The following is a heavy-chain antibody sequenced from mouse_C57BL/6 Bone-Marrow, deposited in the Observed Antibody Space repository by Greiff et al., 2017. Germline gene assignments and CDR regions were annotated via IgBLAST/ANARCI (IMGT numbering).Heavy chain of an antibody. V-gene: IGHV1-5*01. CDR2: IYPGNSDT. J-gene: IGHJ4*01. D-gene: IGHD2-3*01. Sequence: VQLQQSGTVLARPGASVKMSCKTSGYTFTSYWMHWVKQRPGQGLEWIGAIYPGNSDTSYNQKFKGKAKLTAVTSASTAYMELSSLTNEDSAVYYCTRRGLLAYYYAMDYWGQGTSVTVSS. CDR3: TRRGLLAYYYAMDY. CDR1: GYTFTSYW.